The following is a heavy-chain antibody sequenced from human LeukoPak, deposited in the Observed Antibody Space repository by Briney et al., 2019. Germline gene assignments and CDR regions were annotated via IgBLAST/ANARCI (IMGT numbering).Heavy chain of an antibody. CDR2: IYHSGST. CDR3: ARDAYSGNDGL. D-gene: IGHD5-12*01. J-gene: IGHJ4*02. V-gene: IGHV4-59*01. Sequence: PSETLSLACTVSGGSISTYYWGWIRQPPGKGLEWIGYIYHSGSTKYDPSLKSRVTISVDTSKNQFSLKLSSVTAADTAVYYCARDAYSGNDGLWGQGTLVTVSS. CDR1: GGSISTYY.